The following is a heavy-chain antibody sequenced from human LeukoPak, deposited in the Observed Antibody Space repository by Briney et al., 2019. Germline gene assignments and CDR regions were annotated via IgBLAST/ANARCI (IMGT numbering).Heavy chain of an antibody. J-gene: IGHJ4*02. V-gene: IGHV3-23*01. CDR1: GFTVSSNH. CDR3: AKDPNSGYDWGQYYFDY. D-gene: IGHD5-12*01. Sequence: GGSLRLSCAASGFTVSSNHMSWVRQAPGKGLEWVSAISGSGGSTYYADSVKGRFTISRDNSKNTLYLQMNSLRAEDTAVYYCAKDPNSGYDWGQYYFDYWGQGTLVTVSS. CDR2: ISGSGGST.